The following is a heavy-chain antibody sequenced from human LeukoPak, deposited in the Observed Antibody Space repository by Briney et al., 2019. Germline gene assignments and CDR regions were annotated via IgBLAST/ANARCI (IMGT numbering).Heavy chain of an antibody. J-gene: IGHJ6*02. V-gene: IGHV3-53*04. CDR3: ARSWVVRGVTSYYYGMDV. CDR2: IYSGGST. CDR1: GFTVSSNY. D-gene: IGHD3-10*01. Sequence: GGSLRLSCAASGFTVSSNYMSWVRQAPGKGLEWVSVIYSGGSTYYADSVKGRFIISRHNSKNTLYLQMNSLRAEDTAVYYCARSWVVRGVTSYYYGMDVWGQGTTVTVSS.